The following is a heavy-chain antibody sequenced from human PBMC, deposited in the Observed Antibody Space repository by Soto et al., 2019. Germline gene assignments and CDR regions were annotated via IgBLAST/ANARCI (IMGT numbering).Heavy chain of an antibody. CDR3: AREGGIMDYDSSGSPPAIPYNWFDP. J-gene: IGHJ5*02. Sequence: GASVKVSCKASGYTFTSYYMHWVRQAPGQGLEWMGIINPSGGSTSYAQKFQGRVTMTRDTSTSTVYMELSSLRSEDTAVYYCAREGGIMDYDSSGSPPAIPYNWFDPWGQGTLVTVSS. D-gene: IGHD3-22*01. V-gene: IGHV1-46*01. CDR1: GYTFTSYY. CDR2: INPSGGST.